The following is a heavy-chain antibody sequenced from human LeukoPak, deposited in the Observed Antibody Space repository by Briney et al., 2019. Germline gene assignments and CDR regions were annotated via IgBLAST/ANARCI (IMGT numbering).Heavy chain of an antibody. J-gene: IGHJ6*02. V-gene: IGHV1-2*02. D-gene: IGHD6-13*01. Sequence: ASVKVSCKASGYTFTGYYMHWVRQAPGQGLEWMGWINPNSGGTNYARKFQGRVTMTRDTSISTAYMELSRLRSDDTAVYYCARGGYGNYGMDVWGQGTTVTVSS. CDR3: ARGGYGNYGMDV. CDR2: INPNSGGT. CDR1: GYTFTGYY.